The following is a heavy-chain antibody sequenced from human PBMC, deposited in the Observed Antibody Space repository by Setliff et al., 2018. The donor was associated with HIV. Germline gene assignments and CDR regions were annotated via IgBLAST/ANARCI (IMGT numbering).Heavy chain of an antibody. D-gene: IGHD3-16*01. CDR1: GFTFSSYS. CDR2: ISSSGSYI. CDR3: ARSGGIGNYHWDV. V-gene: IGHV3-21*01. J-gene: IGHJ6*03. Sequence: PGGSLRLSCAASGFTFSSYSMNWVRQAPGKGLEWVSSISSSGSYIYYADSVKGRFTSSRDNGKNSLYLQMNSLRAEDTAVYYCARSGGIGNYHWDVWGKGTTVTVSS.